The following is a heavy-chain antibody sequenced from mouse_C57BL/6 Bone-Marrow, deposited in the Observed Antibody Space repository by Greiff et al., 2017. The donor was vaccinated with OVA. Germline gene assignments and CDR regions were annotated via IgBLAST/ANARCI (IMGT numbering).Heavy chain of an antibody. CDR2: ISSGSSTI. D-gene: IGHD2-2*01. CDR1: GFTFSDYG. V-gene: IGHV5-17*01. CDR3: ARRALSTMVTTWRYYAMDY. Sequence: EVKLMESGGGLVKPGGSLKLSCAASGFTFSDYGMHWVRQAPEKGLEWVSYISSGSSTIYYADTVKGRFTISRDNAKNTLFLQMTSLRSEDTAMYYCARRALSTMVTTWRYYAMDYWGQGTSVTVSS. J-gene: IGHJ4*01.